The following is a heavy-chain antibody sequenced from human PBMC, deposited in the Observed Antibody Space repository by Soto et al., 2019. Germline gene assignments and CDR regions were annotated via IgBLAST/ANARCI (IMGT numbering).Heavy chain of an antibody. CDR3: AKDRGYSYGPVEY. V-gene: IGHV3-30*18. Sequence: GGSLRLSCAASGFTFSSYGMHWVRQAPGKGLEWVAVISYDGSNKYYADSVKGRFTISRDNSKNTLYLQMNSLRAGDTAVYYCAKDRGYSYGPVEYWGQGTLVTVS. D-gene: IGHD5-18*01. CDR1: GFTFSSYG. J-gene: IGHJ4*02. CDR2: ISYDGSNK.